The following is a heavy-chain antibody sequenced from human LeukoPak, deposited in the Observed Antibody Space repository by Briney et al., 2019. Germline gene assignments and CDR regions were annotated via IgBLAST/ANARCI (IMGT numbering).Heavy chain of an antibody. J-gene: IGHJ3*02. CDR3: ARGWQGTISLVLAFDI. V-gene: IGHV1-46*01. D-gene: IGHD1-1*01. CDR2: INPSGGST. CDR1: GYTFTSYY. Sequence: ASVKVSCKAAGYTFTSYYMHWVRQAPGQGLEWMGIINPSGGSTSYAQKFQGRVTMTRDMSTSTVYMELGSLRSEDTAVYYCARGWQGTISLVLAFDIWGQGTMVTVSS.